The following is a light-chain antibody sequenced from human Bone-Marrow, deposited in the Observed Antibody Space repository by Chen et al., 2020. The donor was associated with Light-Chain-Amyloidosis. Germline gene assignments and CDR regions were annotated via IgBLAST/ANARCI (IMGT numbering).Light chain of an antibody. J-gene: IGKJ4*01. CDR2: DAT. CDR1: QEINIS. V-gene: IGKV1-33*01. Sequence: DIQMTQSPSSLSASVGDRVTITCQASQEINISLNWYQQKPGKAPKLLIYDATYLDAGVPSRFSGRGSWTDFTLTISSLQPEDVATYYCHQYNTVPLTFGGGTKVQIK. CDR3: HQYNTVPLT.